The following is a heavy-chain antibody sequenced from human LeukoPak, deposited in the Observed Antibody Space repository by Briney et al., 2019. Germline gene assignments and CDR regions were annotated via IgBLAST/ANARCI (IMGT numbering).Heavy chain of an antibody. V-gene: IGHV3-7*01. D-gene: IGHD2-15*01. Sequence: PGGSLRLSCAASGFTFSSYWMSWVRQAPGKGLEWVANIKKNGSEKYYVDSVKGRFTISRDNAKNSLYLQMNSLRPEDTAVYYFGRGTDIVVVVAGTTSYYFDYWGRGTLVTVSS. CDR3: GRGTDIVVVVAGTTSYYFDY. J-gene: IGHJ4*02. CDR1: GFTFSSYW. CDR2: IKKNGSEK.